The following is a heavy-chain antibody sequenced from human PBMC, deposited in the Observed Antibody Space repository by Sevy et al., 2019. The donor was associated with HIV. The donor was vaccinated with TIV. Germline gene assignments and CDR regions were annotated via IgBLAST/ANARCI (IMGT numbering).Heavy chain of an antibody. CDR1: GFTFSSYG. V-gene: IGHV3-33*01. D-gene: IGHD2-21*02. CDR3: ARDGVVTAIDYYYGMDV. Sequence: GSLKISCAASGFTFSSYGMHWVRQAPGKGLEWVAVIWYDGSNKYYADSVKGRFTISRDNSKNTLYLQMNSLRAEDTAVYYCARDGVVTAIDYYYGMDVWGQGTTVTVSS. CDR2: IWYDGSNK. J-gene: IGHJ6*02.